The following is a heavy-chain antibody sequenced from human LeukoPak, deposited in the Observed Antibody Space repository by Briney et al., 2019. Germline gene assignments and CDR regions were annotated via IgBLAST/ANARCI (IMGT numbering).Heavy chain of an antibody. CDR2: INIDRSNR. V-gene: IGHV3-74*01. J-gene: IGHJ6*03. CDR1: GFTLRRYW. D-gene: IGHD5-24*01. CDR3: ARGGRDDYVDYYYYIDV. Sequence: GGSLRLSCPASGFTLRRYWMHWVRQAPRKVLVWLAFINIDRSNRGYADYVKGRFTISRDNAKNTLYLQMNSLRGEDTAVYYCARGGRDDYVDYYYYIDVWGKGTTVTVSS.